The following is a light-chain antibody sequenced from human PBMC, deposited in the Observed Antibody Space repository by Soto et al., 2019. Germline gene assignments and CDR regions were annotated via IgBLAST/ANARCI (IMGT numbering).Light chain of an antibody. V-gene: IGLV2-23*01. CDR1: SSDVGSYNL. CDR2: EGS. Sequence: QSALTQPASVSGSPGQSITISCTGTSSDVGSYNLVSWYQQHPGKAPKLMIYEGSKRPSGVSNRFSGSKSGNTASLTISGLQAEDEDDYYCCSYAGSRTVVFGGGTKVTVL. CDR3: CSYAGSRTVV. J-gene: IGLJ2*01.